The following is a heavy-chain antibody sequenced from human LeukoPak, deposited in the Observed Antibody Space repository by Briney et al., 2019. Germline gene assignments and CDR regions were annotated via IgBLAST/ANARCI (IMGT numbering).Heavy chain of an antibody. CDR1: GFTFSSYA. CDR2: ISDSAGFA. Sequence: PGGSLRLSCAVSGFTFSSYAMGWVRQAPGKGLEWVSTISDSAGFAYHADSVRGRFTISRDNSKNTLYLQMNSLRAEDTAVYYCAKYYTNYYYNGMDVWGQGTTVTVSS. J-gene: IGHJ6*02. D-gene: IGHD2/OR15-2a*01. CDR3: AKYYTNYYYNGMDV. V-gene: IGHV3-23*01.